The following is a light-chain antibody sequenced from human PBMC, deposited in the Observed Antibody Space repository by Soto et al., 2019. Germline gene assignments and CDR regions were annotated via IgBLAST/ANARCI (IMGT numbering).Light chain of an antibody. CDR2: GAS. Sequence: VVSQSAGTVSLSTGERATLSCRASQSVSSSYLAWYQQKPGQAPRLLIYGASSRATGIPDRFSGSGSGTDFTLTISRLEPEDFAVYYCQQYGSSPQTFGQGTKVDIK. V-gene: IGKV3-20*01. J-gene: IGKJ1*01. CDR3: QQYGSSPQT. CDR1: QSVSSSY.